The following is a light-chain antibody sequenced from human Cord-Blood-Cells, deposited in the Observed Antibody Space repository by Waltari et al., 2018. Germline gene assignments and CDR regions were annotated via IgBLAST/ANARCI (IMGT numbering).Light chain of an antibody. V-gene: IGLV2-14*01. CDR3: SSYTSSSTPL. J-gene: IGLJ3*02. CDR1: SSDVGGYNY. CDR2: DVS. Sequence: QSALTQPASVSGSPGQSITISCTGTSSDVGGYNYVSWYQQHPGKAPKLMLYDVSNRPSGVSNRFSCSKSGNTASLTISGLQAEDEADYYCSSYTSSSTPLFGGGTKLTVL.